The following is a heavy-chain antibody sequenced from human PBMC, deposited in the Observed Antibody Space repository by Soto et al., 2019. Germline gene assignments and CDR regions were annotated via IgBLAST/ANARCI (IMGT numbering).Heavy chain of an antibody. CDR2: ISGSGGSI. J-gene: IGHJ4*02. V-gene: IGHV3-23*01. Sequence: VVSLLLSCAASGFTFGIYAMSWVRQAPGKGLEWVSSISGSGGSIYYAHSVKGRFTISRDKTKNTLDLQMNSLRAEDTAVYHCARVHPDDRRTSRSLYLWSQGTRVTVSS. CDR1: GFTFGIYA. CDR3: ARVHPDDRRTSRSLYL. D-gene: IGHD3-22*01.